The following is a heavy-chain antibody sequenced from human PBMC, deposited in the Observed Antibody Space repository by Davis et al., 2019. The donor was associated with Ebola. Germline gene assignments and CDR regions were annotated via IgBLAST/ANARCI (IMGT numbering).Heavy chain of an antibody. CDR3: AYRTTRTMDDG. CDR1: GFSFTTGGVC. D-gene: IGHD1-1*01. Sequence: SGPTLVKPTQTLTLTCTFSGFSFTTGGVCVGWVRQPPGKPLEWLGFIYGNDDKRYSPSLQSRLTITKDTSKNQVVLTMTNMDPVDTATYDCAYRTTRTMDDGWGQGTLVTVSS. V-gene: IGHV2-5*01. CDR2: IYGNDDK. J-gene: IGHJ4*02.